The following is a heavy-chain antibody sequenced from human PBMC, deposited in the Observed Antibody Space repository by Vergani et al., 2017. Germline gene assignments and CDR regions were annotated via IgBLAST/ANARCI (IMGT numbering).Heavy chain of an antibody. D-gene: IGHD4-17*01. CDR1: GYSFTSYW. Sequence: EVQLVQSGAEVKTPGESLKISCKGSGYSFTSYWIGWVRQMPGKGLEWMGIIYPGDSYTNYSPSFQGHVTISADKSISTAYLQWSSLKASDTAMYYCARRGDVYGDYSYYFDYWGQGTLVTVSS. CDR3: ARRGDVYGDYSYYFDY. J-gene: IGHJ4*02. V-gene: IGHV5-51*03. CDR2: IYPGDSYT.